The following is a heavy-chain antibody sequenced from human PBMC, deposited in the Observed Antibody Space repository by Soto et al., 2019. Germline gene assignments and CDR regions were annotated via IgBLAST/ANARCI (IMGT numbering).Heavy chain of an antibody. D-gene: IGHD6-13*01. Sequence: SETLSLTCAVYGGSFSGYYWSWIRQPPGKGLEWIGEINHSGSTNYNPSLKSRVTISVDTSKNQFSLKLSSVTAADTAVYYCARVRKGAAAGKPFFDYGGQGTLVNVS. J-gene: IGHJ4*02. CDR3: ARVRKGAAAGKPFFDY. V-gene: IGHV4-34*01. CDR1: GGSFSGYY. CDR2: INHSGST.